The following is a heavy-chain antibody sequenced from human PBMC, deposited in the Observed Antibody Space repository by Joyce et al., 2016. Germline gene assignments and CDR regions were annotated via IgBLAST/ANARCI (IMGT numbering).Heavy chain of an antibody. CDR1: GFILRLYN. CDR2: MSSTNSPL. J-gene: IGHJ4*02. V-gene: IGHV3-48*01. Sequence: EVQLVESGGGVVQPGGSLRLSCAASGFILRLYNMNWVRQAAGKGLEWISYMSSTNSPLYYSESGEGRFTISRDNTNNSLYLQMNSLRAEDTAVYYCVRRVYGAYGGDFDYWGQGTLVTVSS. D-gene: IGHD4-17*01. CDR3: VRRVYGAYGGDFDY.